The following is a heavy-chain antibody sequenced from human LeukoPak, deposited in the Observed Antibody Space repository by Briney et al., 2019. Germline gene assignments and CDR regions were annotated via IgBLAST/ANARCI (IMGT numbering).Heavy chain of an antibody. CDR3: ARLTRRIAAAVPFWYYYYGMDV. CDR1: GGSFSGYY. CDR2: INHSGST. D-gene: IGHD6-13*01. J-gene: IGHJ6*02. Sequence: SETLSLTCAVYGGSFSGYYWSWIRQPPGKGLEWIGEINHSGSTNCNPSLKSRVTISVDTSKNQFSLKLSSVTAADTAVYYCARLTRRIAAAVPFWYYYYGMDVWGQGTTVTVSS. V-gene: IGHV4-34*01.